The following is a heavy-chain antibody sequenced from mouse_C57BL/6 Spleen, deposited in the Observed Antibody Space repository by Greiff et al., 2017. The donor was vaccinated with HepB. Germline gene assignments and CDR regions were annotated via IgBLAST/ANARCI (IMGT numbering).Heavy chain of an antibody. Sequence: EVQVVESGGGLVQPGGSMKLSCVASGFTFSNYWMNWVRQSPEKGLEWVAQIRLKSDNYETHYAESVKGRFTISRDDSNSSVYLQMNNLRAEDTGIYYCKTYYYGSSYYWGQGTTLTVSS. CDR2: IRLKSDNYET. CDR3: KTYYYGSSYY. J-gene: IGHJ2*01. D-gene: IGHD1-1*01. V-gene: IGHV6-3*01. CDR1: GFTFSNYW.